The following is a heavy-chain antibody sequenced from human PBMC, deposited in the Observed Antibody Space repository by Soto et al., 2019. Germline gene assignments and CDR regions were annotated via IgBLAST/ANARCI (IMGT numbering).Heavy chain of an antibody. CDR3: ARHCGGDCYSDAFDI. J-gene: IGHJ3*02. V-gene: IGHV4-30-2*01. CDR1: GGSISSGGYS. CDR2: IYHSGST. Sequence: PSETLSLTCAVSGGSISSGGYSWSWIRQPPGKGLEWIGYIYHSGSTYYNPSLKSRVTISVDRSKNQFSLKLSSVTAADTAVYYCARHCGGDCYSDAFDIWGQGTMVTVSS. D-gene: IGHD2-21*02.